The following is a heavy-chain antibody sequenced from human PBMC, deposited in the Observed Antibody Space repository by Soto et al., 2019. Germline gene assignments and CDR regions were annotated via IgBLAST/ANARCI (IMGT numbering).Heavy chain of an antibody. CDR3: ARARYDFWSGYYDY. CDR1: GGSISSYY. V-gene: IGHV4-59*01. CDR2: IYYSGST. Sequence: SDTLSLTCTVSGGSISSYYWSWIRQPPGKGLEWIGYIYYSGSTNYNPSLKSRVTISVDTSKNQFSLKLSSVTAADTAVYYCARARYDFWSGYYDYWGQGTLVTVS. D-gene: IGHD3-3*01. J-gene: IGHJ4*02.